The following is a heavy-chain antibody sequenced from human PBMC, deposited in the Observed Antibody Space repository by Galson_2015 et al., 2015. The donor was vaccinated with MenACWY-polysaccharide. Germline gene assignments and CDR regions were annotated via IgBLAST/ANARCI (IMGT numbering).Heavy chain of an antibody. CDR2: IYHDGRT. D-gene: IGHD3-10*01. V-gene: IGHV4-4*02. Sequence: SETLSLTCAVSGGSISSSYWWIWVRQPPGKGLEWIGEIYHDGRTAYIPSLKSRITVSLDKAKNQVSLRLISVTAADTAVYYCAKRPIRASGGGLDVWGQGTTVTVS. CDR3: AKRPIRASGGGLDV. CDR1: GGSISSSYW. J-gene: IGHJ6*02.